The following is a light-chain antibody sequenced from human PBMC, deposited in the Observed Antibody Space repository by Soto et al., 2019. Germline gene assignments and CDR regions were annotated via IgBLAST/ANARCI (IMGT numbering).Light chain of an antibody. V-gene: IGKV1-39*01. CDR3: QQSYSTPRT. CDR2: AAS. CDR1: QSISSY. Sequence: DLPMTQSPSSLSASVVDRVTITCRASQSISSYLNWYQQKPGKAPKLLIYAASSLQSGVPSRFSGSGSGTDFTITISSLQPEDFATYYCQQSYSTPRTFGQGTKVEIK. J-gene: IGKJ1*01.